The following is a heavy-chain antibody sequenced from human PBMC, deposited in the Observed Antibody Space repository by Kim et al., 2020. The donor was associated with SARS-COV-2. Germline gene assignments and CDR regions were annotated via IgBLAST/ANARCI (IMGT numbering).Heavy chain of an antibody. CDR1: GGSVSSGSYY. Sequence: SETLSLTCTVSGGSVSSGSYYWSWIRQPPGKGLEWIGYIYYSGSTNYNPSLKSRVTISVDTSKNQFSLKLSSVTAADTAVYYCAREPSGVQGVINYYYMDVWGKGTTVTVSS. V-gene: IGHV4-61*01. CDR3: AREPSGVQGVINYYYMDV. J-gene: IGHJ6*03. D-gene: IGHD3-10*01. CDR2: IYYSGST.